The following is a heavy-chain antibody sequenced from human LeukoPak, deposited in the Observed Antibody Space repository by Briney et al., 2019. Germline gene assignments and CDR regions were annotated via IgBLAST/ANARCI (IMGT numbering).Heavy chain of an antibody. D-gene: IGHD4-11*01. CDR1: GDSIRGGNYY. Sequence: SETLSLTCIVSGDSIRGGNYYWTWIRQRPGKGLEWIGYIYYSGRTNYNPSLRSRVLMSLDTSKNQFSLKLSSVTAADTAVNYCARPYNNYYFDYWGQGILVTVSS. J-gene: IGHJ4*02. CDR2: IYYSGRT. V-gene: IGHV4-31*03. CDR3: ARPYNNYYFDY.